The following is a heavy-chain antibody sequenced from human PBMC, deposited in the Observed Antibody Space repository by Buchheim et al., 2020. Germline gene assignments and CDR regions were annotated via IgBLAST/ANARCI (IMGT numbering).Heavy chain of an antibody. V-gene: IGHV3-30*02. CDR2: IRYDGSNK. CDR1: GFTFSSYG. Sequence: QVQLVESGGGVVQPGRSLRLSCAASGFTFSSYGMHWVRQAPGKGLEWVAFIRYDGSNKYYADSVKGRITIYRDNSKNTLDRQMNSLRAEDTAVYYCAKAWRRYYGMDVWGQGTT. CDR3: AKAWRRYYGMDV. J-gene: IGHJ6*02.